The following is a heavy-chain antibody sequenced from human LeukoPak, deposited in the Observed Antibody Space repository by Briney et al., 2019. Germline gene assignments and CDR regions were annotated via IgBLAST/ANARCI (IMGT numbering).Heavy chain of an antibody. D-gene: IGHD6-13*01. J-gene: IGHJ4*02. CDR2: IYPGDSDT. CDR1: GYSFTSYW. V-gene: IGHV5-51*01. CDR3: ARHRHSYSSSWYTLDY. Sequence: GESLKISCKGSGYSFTSYWIGWVRQMPGKSLEWMGIIYPGDSDTRYRPSFQGQVTVSANKTISTAYQQWSRLKASDTAMYYCARHRHSYSSSWYTLDYWGQGTLVTVSS.